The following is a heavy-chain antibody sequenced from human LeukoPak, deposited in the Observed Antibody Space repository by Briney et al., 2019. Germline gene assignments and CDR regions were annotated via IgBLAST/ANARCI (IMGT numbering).Heavy chain of an antibody. D-gene: IGHD3-22*01. Sequence: GGSLRLSCAASGFTCSSYAMSLVRQAAGKGLEWVSAISGSGGSTYYADSVKGRFTISRDNSKNTLYLQMNSLRAEDTAVYYCAKPPYYYDSSGYYPETDYFDYWGQGTLVTVSS. CDR2: ISGSGGST. CDR3: AKPPYYYDSSGYYPETDYFDY. V-gene: IGHV3-23*01. CDR1: GFTCSSYA. J-gene: IGHJ4*02.